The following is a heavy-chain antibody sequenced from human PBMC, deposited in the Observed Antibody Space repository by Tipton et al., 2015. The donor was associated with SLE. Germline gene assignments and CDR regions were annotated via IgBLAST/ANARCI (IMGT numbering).Heavy chain of an antibody. CDR2: ILYSGSS. Sequence: TLSLTCTVSGGSISSYYWSWIRQPPGKGLEWMGSILYSGSSNYNPSLKSRVTISADMSKNQFSLNLSSVTAADTAIYYCARGEGGSSSSNYYYYYMDVWGKGTTVTVSS. V-gene: IGHV4-59*12. CDR3: ARGEGGSSSSNYYYYYMDV. J-gene: IGHJ6*03. D-gene: IGHD6-6*01. CDR1: GGSISSYY.